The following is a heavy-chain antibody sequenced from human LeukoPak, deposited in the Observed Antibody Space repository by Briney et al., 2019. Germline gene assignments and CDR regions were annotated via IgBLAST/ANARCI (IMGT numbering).Heavy chain of an antibody. CDR1: GFTFHDHG. CDR2: INWNGGST. V-gene: IGHV3-20*04. CDR3: ARSPTSFYSYFDY. D-gene: IGHD3-3*01. Sequence: GGSLTLSCAAPGFTFHDHGMTWVRQAPGKGLEWVSAINWNGGSTGYADSVKGRFTISRDNAKNSLHLQMNSLRAEDTAFYYCARSPTSFYSYFDYWGQGTLVTVSS. J-gene: IGHJ4*02.